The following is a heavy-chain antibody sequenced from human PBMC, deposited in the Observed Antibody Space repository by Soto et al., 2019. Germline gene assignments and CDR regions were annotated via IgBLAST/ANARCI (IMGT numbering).Heavy chain of an antibody. CDR1: GFTFSGFD. D-gene: IGHD2-21*01. CDR3: AKVQEVGAHCFDS. J-gene: IGHJ4*02. Sequence: EIELVESGGNLVQPGGSLRLSCEGSGFTFSGFDMHWVRQARGKGLEWVASIGTADDAYYAVSVKGRFIISRDNAKNSLSLQMSSLRAGDTAVYYCAKVQEVGAHCFDSWGQGTQVTVSS. V-gene: IGHV3-13*01. CDR2: IGTADDA.